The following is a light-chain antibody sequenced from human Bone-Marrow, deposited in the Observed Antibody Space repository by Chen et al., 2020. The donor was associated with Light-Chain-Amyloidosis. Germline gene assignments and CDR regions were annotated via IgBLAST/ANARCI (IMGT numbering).Light chain of an antibody. CDR3: QVCDRSSDRPV. Sequence: SYVLTQPSSVSVAPGQTATIACGGNNIGSTRVHWYQQTPGQAPLLVVYDDSDRPSGIPERLSGSNSGNTATLTISRVEAGDEADYYCQVCDRSSDRPVFGGGTKLTVL. V-gene: IGLV3-21*02. CDR2: DDS. CDR1: NIGSTR. J-gene: IGLJ3*02.